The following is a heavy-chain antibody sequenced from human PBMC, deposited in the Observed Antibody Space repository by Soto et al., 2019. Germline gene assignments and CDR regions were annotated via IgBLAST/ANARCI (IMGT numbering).Heavy chain of an antibody. D-gene: IGHD3-16*01. J-gene: IGHJ4*02. V-gene: IGHV2-5*02. CDR3: VHRNNGAYEFDY. CDR1: GFSLSTSGVA. CDR2: IYWDDDK. Sequence: QITLKESGPTQVKPTQTLTLTCTVSGFSLSTSGVAVGWIRQPPGKALEWLALIYWDDDKRYSQSLKKRLTISKDITKNRVVLTMANMDRLDTATDYCVHRNNGAYEFDYWVKGTLVTVSS.